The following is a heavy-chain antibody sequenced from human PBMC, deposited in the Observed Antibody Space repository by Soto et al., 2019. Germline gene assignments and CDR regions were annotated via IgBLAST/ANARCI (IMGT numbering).Heavy chain of an antibody. J-gene: IGHJ4*02. CDR1: GGTFSSYA. Sequence: SVTVSCKASGGTFSSYAISWVRQAPGQGLEWMGRINPRSGTTNYAQKFQGRFTVTMDTSTSTVYMELGSLRSEDTAVYYCVRDPSSGYRSFDYWGQGTLVTVSS. CDR3: VRDPSSGYRSFDY. CDR2: INPRSGTT. V-gene: IGHV1-69*05. D-gene: IGHD3-22*01.